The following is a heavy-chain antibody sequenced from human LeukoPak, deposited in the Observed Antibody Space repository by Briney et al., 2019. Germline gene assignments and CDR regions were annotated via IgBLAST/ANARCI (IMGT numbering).Heavy chain of an antibody. CDR3: ARLIGDIAVSGTSWFVP. Sequence: SETLSLTCTVSGGSISSHYWSWIRQAPGKGLEWIGYIYYSGSTNYNPSLKSRVTISVDTSKNQFSLRLSSVTAADTAMYYCARLIGDIAVSGTSWFVPWGQGTLVTVSS. CDR2: IYYSGST. V-gene: IGHV4-59*11. J-gene: IGHJ5*02. CDR1: GGSISSHY. D-gene: IGHD6-19*01.